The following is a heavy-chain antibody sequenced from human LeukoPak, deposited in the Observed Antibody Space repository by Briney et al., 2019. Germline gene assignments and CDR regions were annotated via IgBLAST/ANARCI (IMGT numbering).Heavy chain of an antibody. D-gene: IGHD3-9*01. Sequence: ASVKVSCKASGYTFTSYDINWARQATGQGLEWMGWMNPNSGNTGYAQKFQGRVTMTRNTSISTAYMELSSLRSEDTAVYYCAIARLRYFGWLPLDAFDIWGQGTMVTVSS. J-gene: IGHJ3*02. CDR1: GYTFTSYD. V-gene: IGHV1-8*02. CDR3: AIARLRYFGWLPLDAFDI. CDR2: MNPNSGNT.